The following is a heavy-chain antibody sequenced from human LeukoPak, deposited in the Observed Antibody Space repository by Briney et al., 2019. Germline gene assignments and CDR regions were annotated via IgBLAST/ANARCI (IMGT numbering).Heavy chain of an antibody. V-gene: IGHV4-39*01. CDR3: ARHGNIVILPTTSKAFDV. CDR2: IYYSGDA. CDR1: GASISSNNYY. Sequence: SETLSLTCTVSGASISSNNYYWGWIRQAPGKGLEWLASIYYSGDAYYNPSLRSRVTTSVDTSKSQFSLRLSSVTAADTAVYYCARHGNIVILPTTSKAFDVWGQGTTVTVSS. J-gene: IGHJ3*01. D-gene: IGHD2/OR15-2a*01.